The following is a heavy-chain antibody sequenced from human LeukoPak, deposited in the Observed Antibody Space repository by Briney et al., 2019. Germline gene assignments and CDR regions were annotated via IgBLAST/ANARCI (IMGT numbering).Heavy chain of an antibody. V-gene: IGHV3-48*03. CDR1: GFTFSNYE. J-gene: IGHJ6*03. CDR2: ISNFGDII. D-gene: IGHD6-13*01. Sequence: QLGGSLRLSCAASGFTFSNYEMNWVRQAPGKGLEWISHISNFGDIIHYADSVEGRFTISRDNAKNSLYLQMDSLRAEDTAVYYCAKDATAVVGTVYMDVWGKGTTVTISS. CDR3: AKDATAVVGTVYMDV.